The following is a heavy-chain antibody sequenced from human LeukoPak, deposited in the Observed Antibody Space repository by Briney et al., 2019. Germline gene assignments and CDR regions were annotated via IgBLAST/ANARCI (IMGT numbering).Heavy chain of an antibody. D-gene: IGHD5-18*01. V-gene: IGHV3-30*18. CDR1: GFTFSSYG. J-gene: IGHJ6*02. CDR2: ISYDGSNK. CDR3: AKYSSTTNYYYGMDV. Sequence: GGSLRLPCAASGFTFSSYGMHWVRQAPGKGLEWVAVISYDGSNKYYADSVKGRFTISRDNSKNTLYLQMNSLRAEDTAVYYCAKYSSTTNYYYGMDVWGQGTTVAVSS.